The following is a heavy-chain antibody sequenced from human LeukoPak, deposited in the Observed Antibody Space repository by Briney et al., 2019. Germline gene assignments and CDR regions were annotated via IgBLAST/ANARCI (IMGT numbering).Heavy chain of an antibody. CDR3: ARGRQLWLHDAFDI. CDR1: GGSISSSSYY. V-gene: IGHV4-39*07. J-gene: IGHJ3*02. CDR2: IYYSGST. Sequence: SETLSLTCTVSGGSISSSSYYWGWIRQPPGKGLEWIGSIYYSGSTYYNPSLKSRVTISVDTSKNQFSLKLSSVTAADTAVYYCARGRQLWLHDAFDIWGQGTMVTVSS. D-gene: IGHD5-18*01.